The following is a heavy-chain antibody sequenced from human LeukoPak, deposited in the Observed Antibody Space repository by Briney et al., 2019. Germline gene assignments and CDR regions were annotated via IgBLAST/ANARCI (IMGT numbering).Heavy chain of an antibody. CDR2: ISAYNGNT. CDR1: SYTFTNYA. CDR3: ARTGSGWYTRTRDY. D-gene: IGHD6-19*01. Sequence: ASVKVSCKASSYTFTNYAFTWVRQAPGQGLEWMGWISAYNGNTNYAQKLQGRVTMTTDTSTSTAYMELRSLRSDDTAVYYCARTGSGWYTRTRDYWGQGTLVTVSS. V-gene: IGHV1-18*01. J-gene: IGHJ4*02.